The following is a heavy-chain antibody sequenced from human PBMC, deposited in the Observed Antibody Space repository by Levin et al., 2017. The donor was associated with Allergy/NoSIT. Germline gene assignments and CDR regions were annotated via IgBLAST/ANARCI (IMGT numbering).Heavy chain of an antibody. V-gene: IGHV3-23*01. J-gene: IGHJ3*02. CDR3: AKGVEYSSSPDAFDI. CDR2: ISGSGGST. CDR1: GFTFSSYA. Sequence: PGGSLRLSCAASGFTFSSYAMSWVRQAPGKGLEWVSGISGSGGSTYYADSVKGRFTISRDNSKNTLYLEMNSLRAEDTAVYYCAKGVEYSSSPDAFDIWGQGTMVTVSS. D-gene: IGHD6-6*01.